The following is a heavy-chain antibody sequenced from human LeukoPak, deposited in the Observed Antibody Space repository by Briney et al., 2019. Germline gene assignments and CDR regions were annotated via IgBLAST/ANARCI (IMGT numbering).Heavy chain of an antibody. CDR1: GGSISSSSYY. CDR2: IYYSGST. D-gene: IGHD6-13*01. V-gene: IGHV4-39*07. CDR3: ARATDSSSWYVFDY. J-gene: IGHJ4*02. Sequence: PSETLSLTCTVSGGSISSSSYYWGWIRQPPGKGLEWIGSIYYSGSTYYNPSLKSRVTISVDTSKNQFSLKLSSVTAADTAVYYCARATDSSSWYVFDYWGQGTLVTVSS.